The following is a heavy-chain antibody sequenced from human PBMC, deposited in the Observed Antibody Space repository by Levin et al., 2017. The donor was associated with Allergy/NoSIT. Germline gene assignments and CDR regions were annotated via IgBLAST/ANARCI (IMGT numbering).Heavy chain of an antibody. J-gene: IGHJ3*02. D-gene: IGHD3-16*01. V-gene: IGHV3-21*01. Sequence: GESLKISCAASGFAFSTYSMNWVRQAPGQGLEWVSSISPSGNHIYYADLVKGRFAVSRDNAKNSLDLQMNSLRADDTAVYFCARDQRLIRDHDSFDIWGQGTMVTVSS. CDR1: GFAFSTYS. CDR2: ISPSGNHI. CDR3: ARDQRLIRDHDSFDI.